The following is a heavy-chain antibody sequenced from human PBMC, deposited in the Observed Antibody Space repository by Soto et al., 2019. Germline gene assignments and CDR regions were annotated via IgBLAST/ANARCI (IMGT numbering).Heavy chain of an antibody. CDR1: GGSISSSSHY. Sequence: SETLSLTCTVSGGSISSSSHYWGWIRQPPGTGLEWIGSIYYSGSTYYNPPLNSRVTVSVDTSKNQFSLKVTSVTAADTAVYYCARLHGYCISSSCHGHYAMDVWGQGTTVTVSS. D-gene: IGHD2-2*01. CDR2: IYYSGST. V-gene: IGHV4-39*01. J-gene: IGHJ6*02. CDR3: ARLHGYCISSSCHGHYAMDV.